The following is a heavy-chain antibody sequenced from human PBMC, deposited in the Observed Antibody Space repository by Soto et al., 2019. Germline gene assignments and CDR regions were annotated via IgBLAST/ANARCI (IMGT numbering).Heavy chain of an antibody. Sequence: PGGSLRLSCAASGFTFSSYSMNWVRQAPGKGLEWVSVISGGGTTTFYADSVKGRFTISRDNSKNTLYLQMNSLRTEDTALYYCEKGRGGSYGRYYIDYWGQGALVTVSS. V-gene: IGHV3-23*01. CDR3: EKGRGGSYGRYYIDY. J-gene: IGHJ4*02. D-gene: IGHD1-26*01. CDR2: ISGGGTTT. CDR1: GFTFSSYS.